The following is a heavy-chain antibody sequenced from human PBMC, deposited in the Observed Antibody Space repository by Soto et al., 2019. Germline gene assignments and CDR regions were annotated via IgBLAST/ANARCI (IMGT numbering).Heavy chain of an antibody. CDR2: ISCNSGSI. J-gene: IGHJ5*02. V-gene: IGHV3-9*01. CDR3: AKALGPGYCSSTSCYSYWFDP. Sequence: EVQLVESGGGLVQPGRSLRLSCAASGFTFDDYAMHWVRQAPGKGLEWVSGISCNSGSIGYADSVKGRFTISRDNAKNSLYLQMNSLRAEDTALYYCAKALGPGYCSSTSCYSYWFDPWGQGTLVTVSS. CDR1: GFTFDDYA. D-gene: IGHD2-2*01.